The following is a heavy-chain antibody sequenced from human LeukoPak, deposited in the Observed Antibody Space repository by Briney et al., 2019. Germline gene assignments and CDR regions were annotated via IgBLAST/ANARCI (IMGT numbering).Heavy chain of an antibody. CDR3: ARDRYYDILTGYPFLGP. CDR2: ISSSSSYI. D-gene: IGHD3-9*01. CDR1: GFTFSSYA. J-gene: IGHJ5*02. V-gene: IGHV3-21*01. Sequence: GGSLRLSCAASGFTFSSYAMSWVRQAPGKGLEWVSSISSSSSYIYYADSVKGRFTISRDNAKNSLYLQMNSLRAEDTAVYYCARDRYYDILTGYPFLGPWGQGTLVTVSS.